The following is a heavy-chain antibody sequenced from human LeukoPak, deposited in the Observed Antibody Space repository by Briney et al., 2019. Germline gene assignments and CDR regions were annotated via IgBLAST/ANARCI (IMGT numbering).Heavy chain of an antibody. V-gene: IGHV3-7*01. CDR2: IKEDGSEK. D-gene: IGHD5-18*01. CDR1: GFTFSRYW. Sequence: GGSLRLSCAASGFTFSRYWMNWVRQAPGKGLEWVANIKEDGSEKYYVDSVKGRFTISRDNAKNSLYLQMNSLRAEDTAVYYCARGWIQLWPFDYWGQGTLVTVSS. J-gene: IGHJ4*02. CDR3: ARGWIQLWPFDY.